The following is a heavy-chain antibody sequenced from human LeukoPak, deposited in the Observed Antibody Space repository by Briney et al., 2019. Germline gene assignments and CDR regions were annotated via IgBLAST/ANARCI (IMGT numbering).Heavy chain of an antibody. V-gene: IGHV4-59*08. CDR1: GVSMNDYY. CDR3: ARRSIARGKVDVIVFDY. J-gene: IGHJ4*02. CDR2: IYYSGGT. D-gene: IGHD2-21*01. Sequence: ASETLSLTCTVSGVSMNDYYWSWFRQPPGKGLEWIGYIYYSGGTNSNPSLKSRVTMSVDTSKNQFSLKVRSVTAADTSVYYCARRSIARGKVDVIVFDYWGQGALVTVSS.